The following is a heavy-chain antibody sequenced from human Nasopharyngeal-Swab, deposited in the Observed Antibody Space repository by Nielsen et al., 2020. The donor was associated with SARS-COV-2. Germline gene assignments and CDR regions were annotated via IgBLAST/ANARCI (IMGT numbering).Heavy chain of an antibody. Sequence: GSAKATCKASGDTITGHYMHRVRQTPGQGLEWMGRINPNSGGTNYAQKFQGRVTMTRDTSISTAYMELSRLRSDDTAVDYCARSPYADPLGLVYWGQGTLVTVSS. D-gene: IGHD4-17*01. CDR1: GDTITGHY. V-gene: IGHV1-2*06. J-gene: IGHJ4*02. CDR3: ARSPYADPLGLVY. CDR2: INPNSGGT.